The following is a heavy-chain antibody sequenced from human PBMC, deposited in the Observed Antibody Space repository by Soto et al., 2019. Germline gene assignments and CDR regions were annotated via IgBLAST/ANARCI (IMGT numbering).Heavy chain of an antibody. CDR2: ISYDGSNK. CDR3: ARWTYIGAFDI. J-gene: IGHJ3*02. Sequence: QVQLVESGGRVVQPGRSLRLSCAASGFTFSSYAMHWVRQAPGKGLEWVAVISYDGSNKYYADSVKGRFTISRDNSKNTLYLQMNSLRAEDTAVYYCARWTYIGAFDIWGQGTMVTVSS. V-gene: IGHV3-30-3*01. D-gene: IGHD2-15*01. CDR1: GFTFSSYA.